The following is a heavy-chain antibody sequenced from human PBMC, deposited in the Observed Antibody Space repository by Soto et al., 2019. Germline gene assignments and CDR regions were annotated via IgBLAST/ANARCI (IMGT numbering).Heavy chain of an antibody. CDR1: NASITSSGYY. CDR2: IYHSGST. Sequence: QVQLQESGPRLVEASQTLSLTCTVSNASITSSGYYWSWVRQPPGKRLEWIGYIYHSGSTFYSPSLQSRLTMSVDTSKNQFSLTLRSVTAADTAVYHCARMSGTNYVPDYWGQGTLVTVSS. D-gene: IGHD1-26*01. V-gene: IGHV4-31*03. J-gene: IGHJ4*02. CDR3: ARMSGTNYVPDY.